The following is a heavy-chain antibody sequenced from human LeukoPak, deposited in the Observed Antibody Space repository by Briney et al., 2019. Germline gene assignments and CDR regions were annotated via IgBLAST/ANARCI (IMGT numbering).Heavy chain of an antibody. CDR2: IHYSGNT. Sequence: PSETLSLTCTVSGGSISGSYWNWIRQPPGKGLEWIGYIHYSGNTNYNPSLKSRVTISVDTSKNQFSLKLSSVTAADTAVYYCARDPVDQPYWLFDLWGRGTLVTVSS. V-gene: IGHV4-59*01. J-gene: IGHJ2*01. CDR1: GGSISGSY. CDR3: ARDPVDQPYWLFDL.